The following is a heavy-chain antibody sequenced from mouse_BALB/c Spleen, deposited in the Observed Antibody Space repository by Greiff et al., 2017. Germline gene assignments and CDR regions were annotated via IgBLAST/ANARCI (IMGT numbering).Heavy chain of an antibody. CDR1: GFTFSSYT. CDR3: ARQDYAMDY. V-gene: IGHV5-9*03. CDR2: ISSGGGNT. Sequence: EVHLVESGGGLVKPGGSLKLSCAASGFTFSSYTMSWVRQTPEKRLEWVATISSGGGNTYYPDSVKGRFTISRDNAKNNLYLQMSSLRSEDTALYYCARQDYAMDYWGQGTSVTVSS. J-gene: IGHJ4*01.